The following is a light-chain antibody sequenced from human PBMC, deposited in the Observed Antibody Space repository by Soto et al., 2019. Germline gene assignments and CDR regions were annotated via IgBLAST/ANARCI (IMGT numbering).Light chain of an antibody. J-gene: IGKJ4*01. CDR2: GAS. Sequence: EIVMTQSPATLSVSPGERATLSCRASQSVSGQLAWYQQKPGQAPRLLIYGASTRATGIPARFSGSGSGTEFTRTISSLQSEDFAVYYCQQYKNWPPLTFGGGTKVEIK. CDR1: QSVSGQ. CDR3: QQYKNWPPLT. V-gene: IGKV3-15*01.